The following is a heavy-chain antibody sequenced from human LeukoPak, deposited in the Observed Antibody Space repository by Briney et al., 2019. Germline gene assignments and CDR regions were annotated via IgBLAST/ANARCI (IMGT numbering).Heavy chain of an antibody. CDR3: ASRSPLYYYGSGSYDY. V-gene: IGHV4-4*02. Sequence: SETLSLTCAVSGGSISSSNWWGWVRQPPGKGLEWIGEIYHSGSTNYDPSLKSRVTISVDKSKNQFSLKLSSVTAADTAVYYCASRSPLYYYGSGSYDYWGQGTLVTVSS. D-gene: IGHD3-10*01. CDR2: IYHSGST. CDR1: GGSISSSNW. J-gene: IGHJ4*02.